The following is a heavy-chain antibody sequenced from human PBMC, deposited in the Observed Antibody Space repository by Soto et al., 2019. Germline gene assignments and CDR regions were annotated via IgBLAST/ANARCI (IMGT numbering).Heavy chain of an antibody. V-gene: IGHV4-59*01. D-gene: IGHD6-13*01. Sequence: SETLSLTCTVSGGSISSYYWSWIRQPPGKGLEWIGYIYYSGSTNYNPSLKSRVTISVDTSKNQFSLKLSSVTAADTAVYYCARAGAAAGIVYYYYGMDVWGQGTTVTVSS. CDR3: ARAGAAAGIVYYYYGMDV. CDR1: GGSISSYY. CDR2: IYYSGST. J-gene: IGHJ6*02.